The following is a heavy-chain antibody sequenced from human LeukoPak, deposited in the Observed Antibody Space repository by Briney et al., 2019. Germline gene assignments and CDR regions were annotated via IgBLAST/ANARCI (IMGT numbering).Heavy chain of an antibody. J-gene: IGHJ4*02. Sequence: GESLKISCKGSGYSFTSYWIGWVRQMPGKGLEWMGIIYPGDSDTRYSPSFQGQVTISADKSISTAYLQWSSLKASDTAMYYCARQSRWFGELLQLDYWGQGTLVTVSS. D-gene: IGHD3-10*01. V-gene: IGHV5-51*01. CDR2: IYPGDSDT. CDR1: GYSFTSYW. CDR3: ARQSRWFGELLQLDY.